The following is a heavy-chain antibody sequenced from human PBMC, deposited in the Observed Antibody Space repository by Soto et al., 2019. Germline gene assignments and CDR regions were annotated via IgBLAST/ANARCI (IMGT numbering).Heavy chain of an antibody. J-gene: IGHJ4*02. Sequence: GGSLRLSCAASGFTFSNNWMHWVRQAPGKGPVWVSRINSDGSSTYYADSVKGRFTISRDNAKNTLYLQMNSLRVEDTAVYYCARETGYSSGWRQDYWGQGTLVTVSS. CDR1: GFTFSNNW. CDR2: INSDGSST. V-gene: IGHV3-74*01. D-gene: IGHD6-19*01. CDR3: ARETGYSSGWRQDY.